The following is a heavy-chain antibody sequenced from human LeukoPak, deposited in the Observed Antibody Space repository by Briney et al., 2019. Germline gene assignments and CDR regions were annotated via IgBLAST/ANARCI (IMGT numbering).Heavy chain of an antibody. D-gene: IGHD4-17*01. Sequence: PSETLSLTCTVSGGSISSSSYYWGWIRQPPGKGLEWIGSIYHSGSTYYNPSLKSRVTISVDTSKNQFSLKLSSVTAADTAVYYCATTTVTTDAFDIWGQGTMVAVSS. CDR1: GGSISSSSYY. J-gene: IGHJ3*02. V-gene: IGHV4-39*07. CDR3: ATTTVTTDAFDI. CDR2: IYHSGST.